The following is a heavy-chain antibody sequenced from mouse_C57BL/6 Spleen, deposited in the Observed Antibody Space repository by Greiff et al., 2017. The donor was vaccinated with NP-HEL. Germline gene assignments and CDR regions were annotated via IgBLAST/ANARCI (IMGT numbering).Heavy chain of an antibody. CDR1: GYTFTSYW. J-gene: IGHJ4*01. CDR2: IDPSDSYT. V-gene: IGHV1-50*01. Sequence: VQLQQSGAELVKPGASVKLSCKASGYTFTSYWMQWVKQRPGQGLEWIGEIDPSDSYTNYNQKFKGKATLTVDTSSSTAYMQLSSLTSEDSAVYYCARRLRGAMDYWGQGTSVTVSS. CDR3: ARRLRGAMDY. D-gene: IGHD1-1*01.